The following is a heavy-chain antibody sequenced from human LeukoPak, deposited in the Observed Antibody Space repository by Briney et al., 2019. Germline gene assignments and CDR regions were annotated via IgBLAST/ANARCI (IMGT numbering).Heavy chain of an antibody. V-gene: IGHV3-48*03. J-gene: IGHJ4*02. Sequence: PGGSLRLSCAASGFTFSSYEMNWVRQAPGKGLEWVSYISSSGSTTHYAASAKGRFTISRDNAKKSLYLQMNSLRAEDTAVYYCARDNYDSSGYYFDWGQGTLVTVSS. D-gene: IGHD3-22*01. CDR3: ARDNYDSSGYYFD. CDR2: ISSSGSTT. CDR1: GFTFSSYE.